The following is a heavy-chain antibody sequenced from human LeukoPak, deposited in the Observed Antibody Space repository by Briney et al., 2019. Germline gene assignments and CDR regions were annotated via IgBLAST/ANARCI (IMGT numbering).Heavy chain of an antibody. J-gene: IGHJ4*02. CDR3: ARTTTSFDD. D-gene: IGHD2-2*01. V-gene: IGHV4-59*01. CDR1: GGSITSYC. CDR2: VSYDGDT. Sequence: SETLSLTCTVSGGSITSYCWSWIRQPPGKGLEWMGYVSYDGDTNYNPSLKSPVTISKDTSKKQFFLKLKSVTAADTAVYYCARTTTSFDDWGQGPLVIVSS.